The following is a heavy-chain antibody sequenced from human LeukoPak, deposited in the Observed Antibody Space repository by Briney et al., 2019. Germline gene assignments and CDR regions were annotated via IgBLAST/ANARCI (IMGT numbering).Heavy chain of an antibody. CDR2: IKQDGSEK. CDR3: AKGRHPIDFWSGFMTVFDY. V-gene: IGHV3-7*03. CDR1: GFTFSSYW. Sequence: GGSLRLSCAASGFTFSSYWMSWVRQAPGKGLEWVANIKQDGSEKYYVDSVKGRFTISRDNAKNTLYLQMNTLRVEDTAVYYCAKGRHPIDFWSGFMTVFDYWGQGTLVTVSS. J-gene: IGHJ4*02. D-gene: IGHD3-3*01.